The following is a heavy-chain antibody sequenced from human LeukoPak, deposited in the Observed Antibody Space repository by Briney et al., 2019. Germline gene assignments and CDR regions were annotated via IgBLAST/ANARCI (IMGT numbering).Heavy chain of an antibody. J-gene: IGHJ1*01. CDR3: ARSRDKYSSGWYGRDFQH. V-gene: IGHV4-59*08. CDR1: GGSISSYY. CDR2: IYYSGST. Sequence: SETLSLTCTVSGGSISSYYWSWIRQPPGKGLEWIGYIYYSGSTNYNPSLKSRVTISVDTSKNQFSLKLSSVTAADTAVYYCARSRDKYSSGWYGRDFQHRGQGTLVTVSS. D-gene: IGHD6-19*01.